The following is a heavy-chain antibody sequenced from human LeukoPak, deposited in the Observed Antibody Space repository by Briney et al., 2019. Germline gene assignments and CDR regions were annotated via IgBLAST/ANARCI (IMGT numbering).Heavy chain of an antibody. CDR3: VKGRNSVTFFVY. V-gene: IGHV3-74*01. D-gene: IGHD4-17*01. CDR1: GFTFNRYW. J-gene: IGHJ4*02. CDR2: IKTGGRFS. Sequence: GGSLRLSCAASGFTFNRYWMHWVRQAPGKGLVWVSRIKTGGRFSDYADAVKGRFTISSDHAKNTLYLQMNSLRGEGSAVYYFVKGRNSVTFFVYWGRGALAIVAS.